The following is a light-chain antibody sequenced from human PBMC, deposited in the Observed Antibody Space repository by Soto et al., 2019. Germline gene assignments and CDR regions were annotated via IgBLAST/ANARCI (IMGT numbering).Light chain of an antibody. J-gene: IGKJ2*02. CDR3: QQYGSAPCT. CDR1: QSVSSNF. Sequence: EIVLTQSPGTLSLSPGQRATLSCSARQSVSSNFLAWYQQKRGQAPRLLIYDATSRATGIPDRFSGSGSGTDFTLTISRLEPEDFAVYYCQQYGSAPCTFGQGTNLEIK. V-gene: IGKV3-20*01. CDR2: DAT.